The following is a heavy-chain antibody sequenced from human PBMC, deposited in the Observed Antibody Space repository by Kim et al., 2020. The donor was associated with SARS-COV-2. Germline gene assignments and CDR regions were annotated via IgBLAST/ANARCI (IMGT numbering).Heavy chain of an antibody. Sequence: GESLKISCRGSGYSFTTYPISWVRLVPGKGLEWMGRIAPTNSYSTYSPTFQGHVSISSDESTSPVYLQWRSLRASDTAIYYCARHVTFFIDAFYIWGQGTMVSVSA. CDR3: ARHVTFFIDAFYI. J-gene: IGHJ3*02. V-gene: IGHV5-10-1*01. CDR1: GYSFTTYP. D-gene: IGHD3-10*01. CDR2: IAPTNSYS.